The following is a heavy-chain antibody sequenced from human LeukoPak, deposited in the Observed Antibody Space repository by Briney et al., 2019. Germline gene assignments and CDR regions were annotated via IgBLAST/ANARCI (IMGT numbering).Heavy chain of an antibody. CDR1: GYTFTGYY. Sequence: ASVKASCKASGYTFTGYYMHWVRQAPGQGLEWMGWINPNSGGTNYAQKFQGRVTMTRDTSISTAYMELSRLRSDDTAVYYCARDSSGYGSYYYYYMDVWGKGTTVTVSS. J-gene: IGHJ6*03. CDR3: ARDSSGYGSYYYYYMDV. V-gene: IGHV1-2*02. CDR2: INPNSGGT. D-gene: IGHD5-12*01.